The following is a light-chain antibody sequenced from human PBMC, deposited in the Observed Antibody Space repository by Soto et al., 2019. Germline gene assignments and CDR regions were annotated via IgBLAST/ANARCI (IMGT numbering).Light chain of an antibody. CDR3: QQRSSTPPT. CDR2: GVF. J-gene: IGKJ2*01. V-gene: IGKV1-39*01. CDR1: QSIGTS. Sequence: DIPMTQSPSSLSASVGDRVTITCRASQSIGTSLNWYQQKPGKAPKLLIYGVFSLQSGVPSRFSGSGSGTDFTLTISSLQPEDFAVYYCQQRSSTPPTFGQGTKVEIK.